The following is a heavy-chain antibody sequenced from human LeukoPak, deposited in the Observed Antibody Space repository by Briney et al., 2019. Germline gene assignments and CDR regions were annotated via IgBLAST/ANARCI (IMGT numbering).Heavy chain of an antibody. V-gene: IGHV1-69*13. Sequence: ASVNVSCKASGGTLSDHVISWVRQAPGHGLEWMGGIITLKGTSKLTQKLKDRATISADESKNTVYMEVRSLRSEDTALYYCATYDVLTGFEYWGQGTLVIVSS. CDR3: ATYDVLTGFEY. CDR2: IITLKGTS. J-gene: IGHJ4*02. D-gene: IGHD3-9*01. CDR1: GGTLSDHV.